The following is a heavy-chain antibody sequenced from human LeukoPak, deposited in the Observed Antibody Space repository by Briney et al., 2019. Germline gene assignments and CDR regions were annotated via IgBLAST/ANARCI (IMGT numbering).Heavy chain of an antibody. V-gene: IGHV3-21*01. CDR3: ARDRGGGMDV. D-gene: IGHD2-15*01. J-gene: IGHJ6*02. CDR2: ISSSSSYI. CDR1: GFTFSSYS. Sequence: GSLRLSCAASGFTFSSYSMNWVRQAPGKGLEWVSSISSSSSYIYYADSVKGRFTISRDNAKNSLYLQMNSLRAEDTDVYYCARDRGGGMDVWGQGTTVTVSS.